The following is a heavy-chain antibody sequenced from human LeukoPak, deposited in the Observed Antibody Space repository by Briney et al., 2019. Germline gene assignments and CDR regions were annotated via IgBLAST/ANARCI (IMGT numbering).Heavy chain of an antibody. Sequence: SQTLSLTCTVSGGSISSGSYYWSWIRQPAGKGLEWIGRIYTSGSTNYNPSLKSRVTISVDTSKNQFSLNLSSMTAADTAVYYCARTSPRPRWDIVVVVAAQMGVWGKGTTVTVSS. CDR3: ARTSPRPRWDIVVVVAAQMGV. V-gene: IGHV4-61*02. J-gene: IGHJ6*04. CDR1: GGSISSGSYY. D-gene: IGHD2-15*01. CDR2: IYTSGST.